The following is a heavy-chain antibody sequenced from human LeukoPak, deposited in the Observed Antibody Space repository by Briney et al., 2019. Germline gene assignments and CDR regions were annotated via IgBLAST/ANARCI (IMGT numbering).Heavy chain of an antibody. CDR2: IYYNGST. Sequence: SQALSLTCTVSGGSISSGDYYWSWIRQPPGKGLEWIGYIYYNGSTYYNPSLKSRVTISVDTSKNQFSLKLSSVTAADTAVYYCARTSLGGAWFDPWGQGTLVTVSS. CDR3: ARTSLGGAWFDP. CDR1: GGSISSGDYY. J-gene: IGHJ5*02. V-gene: IGHV4-30-4*08. D-gene: IGHD3-10*01.